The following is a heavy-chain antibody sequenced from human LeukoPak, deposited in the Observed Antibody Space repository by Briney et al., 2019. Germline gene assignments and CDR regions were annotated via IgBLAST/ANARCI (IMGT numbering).Heavy chain of an antibody. CDR2: IYPGDSDT. Sequence: GESLKISCKGSGYSFTSYWIGWVRQMPGKGLEWMGIIYPGDSDTRYSPSFQGQVTISADKSISTAYLQWSSLKASDTAMYYCARQLAAAGMGRRSYYYYGMDVWGQGTTVTVSS. D-gene: IGHD6-13*01. V-gene: IGHV5-51*01. J-gene: IGHJ6*02. CDR1: GYSFTSYW. CDR3: ARQLAAAGMGRRSYYYYGMDV.